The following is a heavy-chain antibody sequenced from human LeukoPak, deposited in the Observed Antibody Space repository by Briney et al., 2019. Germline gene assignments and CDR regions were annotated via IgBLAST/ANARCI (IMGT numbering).Heavy chain of an antibody. V-gene: IGHV3-21*01. Sequence: PGGSLRLSCAASGFTFSSYSMNWVRQAPGKGLEWVSFISSSSSYIYYADSVKGRFTISRDNAKNSLYLQMNSLRAEDTAVYYCASRQDLGWHYDNWGQGTLVTVSS. CDR2: ISSSSSYI. CDR1: GFTFSSYS. D-gene: IGHD6-19*01. J-gene: IGHJ4*02. CDR3: ASRQDLGWHYDN.